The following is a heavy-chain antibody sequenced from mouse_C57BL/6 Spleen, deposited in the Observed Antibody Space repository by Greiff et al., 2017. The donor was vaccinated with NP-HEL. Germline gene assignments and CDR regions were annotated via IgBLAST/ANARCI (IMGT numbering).Heavy chain of an antibody. CDR3: AKTAQATGRDY. CDR2: INPNNGGT. D-gene: IGHD3-2*02. CDR1: GYTFTDYY. J-gene: IGHJ2*01. V-gene: IGHV1-26*01. Sequence: VQLQQSGPELVKPGASVKISCKASGYTFTDYYMNWVKQSHGKSLEWIGDINPNNGGTSYNQKFKGKATLTVDKSSSTAYMELRSLTSEDSAVYYCAKTAQATGRDYWGQGTTLTVSS.